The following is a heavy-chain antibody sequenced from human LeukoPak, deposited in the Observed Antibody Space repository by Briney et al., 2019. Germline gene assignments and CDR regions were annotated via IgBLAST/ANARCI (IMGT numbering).Heavy chain of an antibody. D-gene: IGHD6-19*01. CDR3: AKDLGPVALNGGDY. CDR1: GFTFSSYV. CDR2: ISYDGSNE. J-gene: IGHJ4*02. Sequence: GGSLRLSCAASGFTFSSYVMHWVRQAPGKGLEWVAIISYDGSNEYYADSVKGRFTISRDNSKNTLYLQMNSLRPDDTAVYYCAKDLGPVALNGGDYWGQGTLVTVSS. V-gene: IGHV3-30*04.